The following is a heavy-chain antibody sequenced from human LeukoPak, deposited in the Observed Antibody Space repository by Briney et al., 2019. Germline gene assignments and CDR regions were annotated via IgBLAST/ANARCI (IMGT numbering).Heavy chain of an antibody. CDR3: ARVRGTVTSGDY. V-gene: IGHV1-2*02. Sequence: ASVKVSCKASGYTFTGYYTHWVRQAPGQGLEWMGWINPNSGGTNYAQKFQGRVTMTRDTSISTAYMELSRLRSDDTAVYYCARVRGTVTSGDYWGQGTLVTVSS. CDR1: GYTFTGYY. D-gene: IGHD4-17*01. CDR2: INPNSGGT. J-gene: IGHJ4*02.